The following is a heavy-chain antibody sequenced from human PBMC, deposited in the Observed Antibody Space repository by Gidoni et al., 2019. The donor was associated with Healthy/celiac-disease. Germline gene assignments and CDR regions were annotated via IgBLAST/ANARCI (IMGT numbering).Heavy chain of an antibody. CDR1: GYTLTSYA. CDR3: ARNGVVTLASHYYYMDV. J-gene: IGHJ6*03. D-gene: IGHD3-3*01. Sequence: QVQLVQSGAEVKKPGASVKVSCKASGYTLTSYAMHWVRQAPGQRLEWMGWINAGNGNTKYSQKFQGRVTITRDTSASTAYMELSSLRSEDTAVYYCARNGVVTLASHYYYMDVWGKGTTVTVSS. V-gene: IGHV1-3*01. CDR2: INAGNGNT.